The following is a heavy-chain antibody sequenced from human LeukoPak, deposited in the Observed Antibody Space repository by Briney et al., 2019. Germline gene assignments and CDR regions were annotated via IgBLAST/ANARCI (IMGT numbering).Heavy chain of an antibody. CDR3: ARSAYYYDTSAYADDFDS. D-gene: IGHD3-22*01. CDR1: GYTFTNSG. Sequence: ASVKVSCRASGYTFTNSGINWVRQAPGQGLEWMGWISAYKGNANYAPKLQGRVTLTTDTSTSTAFMELRSLRSDDTAVYYCARSAYYYDTSAYADDFDSWGQGTLVTVSS. V-gene: IGHV1-18*01. CDR2: ISAYKGNA. J-gene: IGHJ4*02.